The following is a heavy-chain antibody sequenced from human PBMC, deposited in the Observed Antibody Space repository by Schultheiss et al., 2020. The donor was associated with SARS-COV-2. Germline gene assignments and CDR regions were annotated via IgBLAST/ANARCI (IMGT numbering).Heavy chain of an antibody. Sequence: ASVKVSCKASGGTFSSYAISWVRQAPGQGLEWMGWISGHNGDIKVAQKFQGRVTLTTDTSTSTAYMELSSLRSDDTAVYYCARVPVGYCSSTSCFIDYYYGMDVWGQGTTVTVSS. CDR1: GGTFSSYA. J-gene: IGHJ6*02. D-gene: IGHD2-2*01. CDR3: ARVPVGYCSSTSCFIDYYYGMDV. V-gene: IGHV1-18*01. CDR2: ISGHNGDI.